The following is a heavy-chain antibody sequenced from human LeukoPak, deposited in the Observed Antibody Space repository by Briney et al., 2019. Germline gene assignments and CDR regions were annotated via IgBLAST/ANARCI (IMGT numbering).Heavy chain of an antibody. J-gene: IGHJ6*02. D-gene: IGHD3-10*01. V-gene: IGHV1-3*01. CDR3: ANGDYYYYGMDV. CDR2: INAGNGNT. CDR1: GYTFTSYA. Sequence: ASVKVSCKASGYTFTSYAMHWVRQAPGQRLEWMGWINAGNGNTKYSQKFQGRVTITRDTSASTAYMELSSLISEDTAVYYCANGDYYYYGMDVWGQGTTVTVSS.